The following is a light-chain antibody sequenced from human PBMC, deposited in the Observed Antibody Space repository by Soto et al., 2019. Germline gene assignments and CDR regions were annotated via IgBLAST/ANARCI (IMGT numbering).Light chain of an antibody. CDR2: KAS. CDR3: QXXXDYPYT. J-gene: IGKJ2*01. V-gene: IGKV1-5*03. Sequence: DIQMTQSPSTLSASVGDXXXXXXXASQXINIWLAWYQQKPGKAPKLLIYKASSLESGVPSRFSGSGSGTEFTLTISSLQPDXFATYXCQXXXDYPYTFGQGTKLEIK. CDR1: QXINIW.